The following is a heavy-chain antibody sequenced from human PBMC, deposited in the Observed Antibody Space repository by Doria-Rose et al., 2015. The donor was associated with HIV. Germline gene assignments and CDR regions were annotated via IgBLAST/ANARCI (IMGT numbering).Heavy chain of an antibody. Sequence: SGPVLVKPTETLTLTCTVSGVSLSSPGMGVSWIRQPPGKALEWRANIVSDDERSYNTSLKSRLTISRGTSKSQVVLTMTDMDPVDTATYYCARIKSSRWYHKYYFDFWGQGTLVIVSA. CDR1: GVSLSSPGMG. J-gene: IGHJ4*02. CDR3: ARIKSSRWYHKYYFDF. V-gene: IGHV2-26*01. D-gene: IGHD6-13*01. CDR2: IVSDDER.